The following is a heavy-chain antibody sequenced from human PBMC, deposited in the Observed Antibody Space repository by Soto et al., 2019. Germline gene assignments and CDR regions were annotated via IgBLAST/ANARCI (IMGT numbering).Heavy chain of an antibody. Sequence: QVQLQESGPGLVKPSETLSLTCTVSGGSISSYYWSWIRQPPGKGLEWIGYIYYSGSTNYNPSLKSRVTISVDTSKNQFSLKLSSVTAADTAVYYCARARRDYGAYDVYYYYGMDVWGQGTTGTVSS. J-gene: IGHJ6*02. CDR2: IYYSGST. CDR1: GGSISSYY. V-gene: IGHV4-59*01. CDR3: ARARRDYGAYDVYYYYGMDV. D-gene: IGHD4-17*01.